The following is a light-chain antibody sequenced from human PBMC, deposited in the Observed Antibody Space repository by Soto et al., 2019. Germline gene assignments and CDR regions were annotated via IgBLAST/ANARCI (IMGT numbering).Light chain of an antibody. CDR3: QSYDSSLSALI. Sequence: QAVVTQPPSVSGAPGQRVTISCTGNSSNIGAGYDVHWYQQLPGAAPKVLISGNSDRPSGVPDRFSGSKSGTSASLAITGLQAEDEADYYCQSYDSSLSALIFGGGTKVTVL. CDR2: GNS. CDR1: SSNIGAGYD. V-gene: IGLV1-40*01. J-gene: IGLJ2*01.